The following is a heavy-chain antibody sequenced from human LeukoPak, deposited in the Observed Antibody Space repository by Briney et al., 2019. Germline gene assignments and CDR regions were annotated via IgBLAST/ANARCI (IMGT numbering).Heavy chain of an antibody. J-gene: IGHJ6*03. V-gene: IGHV4-39*07. CDR1: GDSISSRSYY. CDR2: IYHSGST. Sequence: PSETLSLTCTVSGDSISSRSYYWGWIRQPPGKGLEWIGSIYHSGSTYYNPSLKSRVTISVNTSKNQFSLKLSSVTTADTAVYYCARVEEGYGSGRRGNFYYYYMDVWGEGTTVTISS. CDR3: ARVEEGYGSGRRGNFYYYYMDV. D-gene: IGHD3-10*01.